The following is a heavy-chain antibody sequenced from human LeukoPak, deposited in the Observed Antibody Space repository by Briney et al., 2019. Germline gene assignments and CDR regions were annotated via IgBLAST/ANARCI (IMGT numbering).Heavy chain of an antibody. V-gene: IGHV3-74*01. CDR1: GFTFSSNW. CDR3: ATFVGIAAG. CDR2: ISSDGSSA. Sequence: GGSLRLSCAVSGFTFSSNWMYWVSQTPGKGLVWVSRISSDGSSATYADSVKGRFTISRDNAKNTLYLQMNSLRAEDTAVYYCATFVGIAAGWGQGTLVTVSS. D-gene: IGHD6-13*01. J-gene: IGHJ4*02.